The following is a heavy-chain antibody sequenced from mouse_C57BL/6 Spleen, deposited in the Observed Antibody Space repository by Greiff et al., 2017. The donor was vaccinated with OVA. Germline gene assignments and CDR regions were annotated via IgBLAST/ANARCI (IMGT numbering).Heavy chain of an antibody. D-gene: IGHD1-1*01. CDR1: GFTFSDYG. J-gene: IGHJ4*01. CDR2: ISSGSSTI. Sequence: EVKLQESGGGLVKPGGSLKLSCAASGFTFSDYGMHWVRQAPEKGLEWVAYISSGSSTIYYADTVKGRFTISRDNAKNTLFLQMTSLRSEDTAMYYCANYYGSSHAMDYWGQGTSVTVSS. CDR3: ANYYGSSHAMDY. V-gene: IGHV5-17*01.